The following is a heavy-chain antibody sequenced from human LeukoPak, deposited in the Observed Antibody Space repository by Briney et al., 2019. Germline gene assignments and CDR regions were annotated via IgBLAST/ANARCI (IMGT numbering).Heavy chain of an antibody. CDR3: ASAPRIKYYYYYGMDV. Sequence: SVKVSCKASGGTFISYAISWVRQAPGQGLEWMGGIIPIFGTANYAQKFQGRVTITADESTSTAYMELSSLRSEDTAVYYCASAPRIKYYYYYGMDVWGTGTTVTASS. V-gene: IGHV1-69*13. CDR1: GGTFISYA. J-gene: IGHJ6*04. CDR2: IIPIFGTA.